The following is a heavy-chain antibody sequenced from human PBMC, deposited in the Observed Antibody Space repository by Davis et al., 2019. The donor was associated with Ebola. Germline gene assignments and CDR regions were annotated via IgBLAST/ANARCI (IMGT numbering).Heavy chain of an antibody. CDR2: IYPGDSDT. CDR1: GYSFTSYW. J-gene: IGHJ5*02. Sequence: KVSCKGSGYSFTSYWIGWVRQMPGKGLEWMGIIYPGDSDTRYSPSFQGQVAISADKSISTAYLQWSSLEASDTAMYYCARQNNWFDPWGQGTLVTVSS. CDR3: ARQNNWFDP. V-gene: IGHV5-51*01.